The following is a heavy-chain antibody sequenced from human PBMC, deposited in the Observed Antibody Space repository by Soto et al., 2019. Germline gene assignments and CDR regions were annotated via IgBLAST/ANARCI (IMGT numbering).Heavy chain of an antibody. Sequence: EVQMLESGGGLVQPGGSLRLSCAASGFTFSSYALTWVRQAPGKGLEWVSSITGSGDYTRYTDSVKGRFTITRDNAKHTLSLQMKSLRADDTAIYYCGKDPNGDYFGAFDFWGQGTMVTVSS. V-gene: IGHV3-23*01. CDR1: GFTFSSYA. D-gene: IGHD4-17*01. J-gene: IGHJ3*01. CDR3: GKDPNGDYFGAFDF. CDR2: ITGSGDYT.